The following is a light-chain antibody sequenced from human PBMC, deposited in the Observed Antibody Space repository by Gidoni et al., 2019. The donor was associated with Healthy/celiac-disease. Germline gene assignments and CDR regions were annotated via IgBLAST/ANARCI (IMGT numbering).Light chain of an antibody. CDR1: SSNIGSNY. CDR3: AAWDDSLGSWV. J-gene: IGLJ3*02. CDR2: SNN. Sequence: SVLTSPPSASGTPGQRVTISCSGSSSNIGSNYVSWYQHLPGTAPKLLIYSNNQRPSGVPDRFSGSKSGTSASLAISGLRSEDEADYYCAAWDDSLGSWVFGGGTKLTVL. V-gene: IGLV1-47*02.